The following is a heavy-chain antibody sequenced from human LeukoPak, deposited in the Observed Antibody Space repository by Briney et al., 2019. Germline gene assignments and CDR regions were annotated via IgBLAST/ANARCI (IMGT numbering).Heavy chain of an antibody. CDR3: ARARYDSSGSQH. CDR1: GFTFSSYS. Sequence: GSLRLSCAASGFTFSSYSMNWVRQAPGKGLEWVSSISSSSSYIYYADSVKGRFTISRDNAKNSLYLQMNSLRAEDTAVYYCARARYDSSGSQHWGQGTLVTVSS. V-gene: IGHV3-21*01. J-gene: IGHJ1*01. CDR2: ISSSSSYI. D-gene: IGHD3-22*01.